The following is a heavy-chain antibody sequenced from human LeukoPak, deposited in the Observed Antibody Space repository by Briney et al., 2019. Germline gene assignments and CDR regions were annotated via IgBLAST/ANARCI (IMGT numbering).Heavy chain of an antibody. D-gene: IGHD2-2*01. CDR3: ARPSSSSSPDY. J-gene: IGHJ4*02. CDR1: GYTFTSYW. V-gene: IGHV5-51*01. Sequence: AGESLNISCKGSGYTFTSYWIGWVRQMPGKGLEWMGIIYPADSDTRYSPSFQGQVTISADKSISTAYLQWSSLKASDTAMYYCARPSSSSSPDYWGQGTLVTVSS. CDR2: IYPADSDT.